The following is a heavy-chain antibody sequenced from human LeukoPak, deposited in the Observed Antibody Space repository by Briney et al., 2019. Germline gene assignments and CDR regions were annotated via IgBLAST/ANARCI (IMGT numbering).Heavy chain of an antibody. Sequence: GGSLRLSCAASGFTFSDYYMSWIRQAPGKGLEWVSYISSSSSYTNYADSVKGRFTISRDNAKNSLYLQMNSLRAEDTAVYCCARTSGSLYYYGSGSYYGYWGQGTLVTVPS. J-gene: IGHJ4*02. D-gene: IGHD3-10*01. CDR2: ISSSSSYT. CDR3: ARTSGSLYYYGSGSYYGY. CDR1: GFTFSDYY. V-gene: IGHV3-11*06.